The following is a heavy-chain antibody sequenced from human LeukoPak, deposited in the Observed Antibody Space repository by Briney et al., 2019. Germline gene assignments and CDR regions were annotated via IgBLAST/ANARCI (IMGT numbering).Heavy chain of an antibody. CDR2: IYPGDSEI. Sequence: GGSLHISCKGFGYSFTSYWIGWVRQMPGKGLEGMGIIYPGDSEIRYSPSFQGQVTLSADNSISAANVQWSSLKDSDTAIYYCARAGSTWVNFDSWGQGTLVNVSS. D-gene: IGHD2-2*01. CDR1: GYSFTSYW. J-gene: IGHJ4*02. V-gene: IGHV5-51*01. CDR3: ARAGSTWVNFDS.